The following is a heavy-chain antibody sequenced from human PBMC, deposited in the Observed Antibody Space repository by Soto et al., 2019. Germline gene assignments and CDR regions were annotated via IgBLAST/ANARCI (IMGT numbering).Heavy chain of an antibody. D-gene: IGHD1-26*01. CDR1: GYSISSSNW. CDR3: ARKVVVGATHWFDP. CDR2: IYYSGST. V-gene: IGHV4-28*01. J-gene: IGHJ5*02. Sequence: PSETLSLTCAVSGYSISSSNWWGWIRRPPGKGLEWIGYIYYSGSTYYNPSLKSRVTMSVDTSKNQFSLKLSSVTAVDTAVYYCARKVVVGATHWFDPWGQGTLVTVS.